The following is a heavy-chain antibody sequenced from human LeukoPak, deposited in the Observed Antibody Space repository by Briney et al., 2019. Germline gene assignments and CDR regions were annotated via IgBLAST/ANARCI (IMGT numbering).Heavy chain of an antibody. J-gene: IGHJ4*02. V-gene: IGHV4-30-4*08. D-gene: IGHD2-21*02. CDR2: IYYSGST. CDR3: ARGEATSYIYCGGDCSPCYFDY. CDR1: GGSISSGDYY. Sequence: PSETLSLTCTVSGGSISSGDYYWNWIRHPPGKGLEWIGYIYYSGSTYYNSSLKRRFTISVDTSKNQFSMKLSSVTAADTAVYYCARGEATSYIYCGGDCSPCYFDYWGQGTLVTVSS.